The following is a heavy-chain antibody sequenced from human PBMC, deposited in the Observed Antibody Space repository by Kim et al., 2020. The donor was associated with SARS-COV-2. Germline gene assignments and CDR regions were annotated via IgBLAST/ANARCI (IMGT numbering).Heavy chain of an antibody. D-gene: IGHD6-13*01. V-gene: IGHV3-30*07. Sequence: DSVKGRFTISRDNSKNTLYLQMNSLRAEDTAVYYCARDSPYSSSWYYFDYWGQGTLVTVSS. J-gene: IGHJ4*02. CDR3: ARDSPYSSSWYYFDY.